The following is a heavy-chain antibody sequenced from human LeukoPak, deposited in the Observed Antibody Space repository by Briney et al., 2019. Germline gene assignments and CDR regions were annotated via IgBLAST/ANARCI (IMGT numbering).Heavy chain of an antibody. CDR3: ARARGGYNFALLGPGPSDY. CDR2: INPSGGST. D-gene: IGHD5-24*01. Sequence: GASVKVSCKASGYTFTSYYMHWVRQAPGQGLEWMGIINPSGGSTSYAQKFQGRVTMTRDTSTSTVYMELSSLRSEDTAVYYCARARGGYNFALLGPGPSDYWGQGTLVPVSS. CDR1: GYTFTSYY. V-gene: IGHV1-46*01. J-gene: IGHJ4*02.